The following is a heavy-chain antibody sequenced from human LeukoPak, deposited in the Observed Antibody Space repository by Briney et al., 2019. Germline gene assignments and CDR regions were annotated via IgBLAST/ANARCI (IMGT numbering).Heavy chain of an antibody. J-gene: IGHJ4*02. CDR3: AREIGPRQLHLWGSAFDY. Sequence: ASVKVSCKASEYSFTSYDINWVRQATGQGLEWIGYIDPNTGHTVYSQKFQGRVTLTRDTSITTAYMELSSLTSDDTAVYYCAREIGPRQLHLWGSAFDYWGQGTLVTVSS. CDR2: IDPNTGHT. D-gene: IGHD5-18*01. V-gene: IGHV1-8*01. CDR1: EYSFTSYD.